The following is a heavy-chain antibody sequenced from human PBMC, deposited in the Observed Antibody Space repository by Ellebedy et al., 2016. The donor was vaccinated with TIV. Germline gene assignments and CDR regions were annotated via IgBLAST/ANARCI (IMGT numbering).Heavy chain of an antibody. J-gene: IGHJ3*02. V-gene: IGHV4-39*07. CDR2: IYYSGST. D-gene: IGHD2-2*01. Sequence: MPSETLSLTCTVAGCSISSSSYYWGWIRQPPGKGLEWIGSIYYSGSTYYHPSLKSRVTMSVNTSKNQFSLKLSSVTAADTAVYYCARLAVPAANGAFDIWGQGTMVTVSS. CDR3: ARLAVPAANGAFDI. CDR1: GCSISSSSYY.